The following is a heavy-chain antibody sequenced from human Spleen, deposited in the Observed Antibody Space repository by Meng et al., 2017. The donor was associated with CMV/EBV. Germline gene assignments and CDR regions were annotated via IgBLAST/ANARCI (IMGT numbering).Heavy chain of an antibody. CDR3: ARDRWAGYLPRSTYLQVRFDY. CDR2: IKQDGSEK. J-gene: IGHJ4*02. D-gene: IGHD3/OR15-3a*01. Sequence: GESLKISCAASGFTFSSYWMSWVRQAPGKGLEWVANIKQDGSEKYYVDSVKGRFTISRDNAKNSLYLQMNSLRAEDTAVYYCARDRWAGYLPRSTYLQVRFDYWGQGTLVTVSS. CDR1: GFTFSSYW. V-gene: IGHV3-7*01.